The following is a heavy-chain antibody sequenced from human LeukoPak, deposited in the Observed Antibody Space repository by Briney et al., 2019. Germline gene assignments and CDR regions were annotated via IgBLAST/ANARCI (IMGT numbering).Heavy chain of an antibody. CDR3: AKDVELVY. Sequence: GGSLRLSSAASGFTFSSYGMHRVRQAPGKGLEWVAVISYDGSNKYYADSVKGRFTISRDNSKNTLYLQMNSLRAEDTAVYYCAKDVELVYWGQGTLVTVSS. J-gene: IGHJ4*02. V-gene: IGHV3-30*18. CDR1: GFTFSSYG. D-gene: IGHD6-6*01. CDR2: ISYDGSNK.